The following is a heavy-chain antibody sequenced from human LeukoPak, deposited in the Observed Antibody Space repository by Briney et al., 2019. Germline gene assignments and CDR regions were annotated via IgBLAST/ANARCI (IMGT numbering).Heavy chain of an antibody. D-gene: IGHD2-8*01. CDR3: ARACTTFIAQWCFSDF. CDR1: GYSFTTYV. V-gene: IGHV1-18*04. J-gene: IGHJ4*02. Sequence: ASVKVSCKASGYSFTTYVITSVPQAPGQGPEWLGWINPQNGNTNFAQRFQGRVTMTTDTSTNTAYMELRSLTSDDTAVYYCARACTTFIAQWCFSDFWGQGTLVTVSS. CDR2: INPQNGNT.